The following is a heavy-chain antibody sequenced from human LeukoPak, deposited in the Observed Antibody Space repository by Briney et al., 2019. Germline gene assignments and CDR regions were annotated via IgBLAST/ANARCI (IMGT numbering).Heavy chain of an antibody. J-gene: IGHJ4*02. CDR3: SRGPAGYN. Sequence: GGSLRLSCAASGFTVSSNHMSWVRQAPGKGLEWVSVIYSGGSTDYADSVKGRFTISRDNLKNTLYLQMNSLRAEDTAVYYCSRGPAGYNWGQGTLVTFSS. D-gene: IGHD1-1*01. CDR1: GFTVSSNH. CDR2: IYSGGST. V-gene: IGHV3-53*01.